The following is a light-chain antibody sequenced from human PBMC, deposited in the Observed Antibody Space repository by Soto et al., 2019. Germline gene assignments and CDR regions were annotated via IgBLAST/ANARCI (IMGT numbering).Light chain of an antibody. Sequence: IQLTQSPSSLSASVGDRVTITCRASQGIDSYLAWYQHKPGKAPRLLIYATSTLQSGVPSRFSGSGSGTDCTLTISSLQPEDFATYYCQQFNSFPLFTFGPGTKVDVK. J-gene: IGKJ3*01. CDR3: QQFNSFPLFT. CDR1: QGIDSY. V-gene: IGKV1-9*01. CDR2: ATS.